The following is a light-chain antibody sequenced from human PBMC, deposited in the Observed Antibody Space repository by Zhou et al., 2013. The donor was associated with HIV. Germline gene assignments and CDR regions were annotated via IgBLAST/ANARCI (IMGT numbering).Light chain of an antibody. CDR3: QQRSDWPPWT. CDR2: DAS. V-gene: IGKV3-11*01. Sequence: IVLTQSPGTLSLSPGESATLFCRASQSVASNYLAWYRHKPGQSPRLLIYDASNRAAGIPARFSGSGSGTDFTLTISSLEPEDVAVYYCQQRSDWPPWTFGQGTKVEMK. CDR1: QSVASNY. J-gene: IGKJ1*01.